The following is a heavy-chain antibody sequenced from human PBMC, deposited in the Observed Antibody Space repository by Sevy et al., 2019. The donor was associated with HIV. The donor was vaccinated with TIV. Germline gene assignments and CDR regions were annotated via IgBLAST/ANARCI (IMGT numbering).Heavy chain of an antibody. CDR3: AGARYDSSGSFDAFDI. Sequence: GGSLRLSCTASGFTFSSYAMNWVRQAPGKGLEWVSTIFRSGDVTYYADSVKGRFTISRDNYRNTLYLQMNSLRAEDTAVYYCAGARYDSSGSFDAFDIWGQGTMVTVS. D-gene: IGHD3-22*01. CDR1: GFTFSSYA. V-gene: IGHV3-23*01. CDR2: IFRSGDVT. J-gene: IGHJ3*02.